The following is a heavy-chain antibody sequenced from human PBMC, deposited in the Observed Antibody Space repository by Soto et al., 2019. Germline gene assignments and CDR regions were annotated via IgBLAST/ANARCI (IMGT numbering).Heavy chain of an antibody. J-gene: IGHJ4*02. D-gene: IGHD3-3*01. CDR2: ISGSGGST. CDR1: GFTFSSYA. V-gene: IGHV3-23*01. CDR3: AKVGVLVFWSVYYLYY. Sequence: GGSLRLSCAASGFTFSSYAMSWVRQAPGKGLEWVSAISGSGGSTYYADSVKGRFTISRDNSKNTLYLQMNSLRAEDTAVYYCAKVGVLVFWSVYYLYYWGQGTLVTVSS.